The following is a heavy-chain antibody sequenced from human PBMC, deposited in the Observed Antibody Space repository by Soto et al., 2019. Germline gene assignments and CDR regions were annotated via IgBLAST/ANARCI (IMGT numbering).Heavy chain of an antibody. D-gene: IGHD3-3*01. CDR2: IDWDDDK. CDR1: GFSLSTSGMC. Sequence: SGPTLVNPTQTLTLTCTFSGFSLSTSGMCVSWIRQPPGKALEWLALIDWDDDKYYSTSLKTRLTISKDTSKNQVVLTMTNMDPVDTATYYCARVPRGITIFGVVTPSHYYYGMDVWGQGT. V-gene: IGHV2-70*01. J-gene: IGHJ6*02. CDR3: ARVPRGITIFGVVTPSHYYYGMDV.